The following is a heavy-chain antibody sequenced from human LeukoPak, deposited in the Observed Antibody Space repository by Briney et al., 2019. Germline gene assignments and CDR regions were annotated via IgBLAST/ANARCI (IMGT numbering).Heavy chain of an antibody. D-gene: IGHD3-22*01. CDR3: ARPNDSSGYYYTMSAFDI. Sequence: SETLSLTCAVYGGSFSGYYWGWIRQPPGKGLEWIGSIYYSGSTYYNPSLKSRVTISVDTSKNQFSLKLSSVTAADTAVYYCARPNDSSGYYYTMSAFDIWGQGTMVTVSS. V-gene: IGHV4-34*01. J-gene: IGHJ3*02. CDR1: GGSFSGYY. CDR2: IYYSGST.